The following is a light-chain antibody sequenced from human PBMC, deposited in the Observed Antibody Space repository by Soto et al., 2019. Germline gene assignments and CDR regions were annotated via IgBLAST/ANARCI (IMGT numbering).Light chain of an antibody. Sequence: DIVMTQSPDSLAVSLSERATINCKSSQSVLYSSNNKNYLAWYQQKPGQPAKLLIYWASTRESGVPDRFSGSGSGTDFTLTISSLQAEDVAVYYCQQYYSTLTFGGGTKVDIK. CDR3: QQYYSTLT. V-gene: IGKV4-1*01. J-gene: IGKJ4*01. CDR2: WAS. CDR1: QSVLYSSNNKNY.